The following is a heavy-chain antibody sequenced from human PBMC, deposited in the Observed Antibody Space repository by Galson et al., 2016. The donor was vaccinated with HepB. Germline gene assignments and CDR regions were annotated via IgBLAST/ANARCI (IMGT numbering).Heavy chain of an antibody. CDR1: GFTFSFYD. D-gene: IGHD1-1*01. Sequence: SLRLSCAASGFTFSFYDMHWVRQVPGKGLEWISAIGTAPGDTYYSTSVKGRFTISRENANNSLFLHMSSLRAGDTAVYYWARGKSLGTTAWNYVFDVWGKGTTVTVSS. J-gene: IGHJ6*04. CDR3: ARGKSLGTTAWNYVFDV. V-gene: IGHV3-13*01. CDR2: IGTAPGDT.